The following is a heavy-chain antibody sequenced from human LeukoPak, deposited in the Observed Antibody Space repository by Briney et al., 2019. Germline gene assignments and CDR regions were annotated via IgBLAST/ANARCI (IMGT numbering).Heavy chain of an antibody. CDR1: AGSISNGDYY. CDR3: ARQLPTAAADTRGYFDY. V-gene: IGHV4-39*01. Sequence: SETLSLTCSVSAGSISNGDYYWGWIRQAPGKGLEWIGCIFYGESTHYNPSLKSRATISVDTSRNQFSLKLTSVTAADAAIYYCARQLPTAAADTRGYFDYWGQGTVVTVSS. CDR2: IFYGEST. J-gene: IGHJ4*01. D-gene: IGHD6-25*01.